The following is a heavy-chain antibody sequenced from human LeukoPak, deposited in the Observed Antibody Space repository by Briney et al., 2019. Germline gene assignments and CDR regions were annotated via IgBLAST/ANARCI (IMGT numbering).Heavy chain of an antibody. D-gene: IGHD3-10*01. CDR2: IYHSGST. Sequence: SETLSLTCTVSGYSISSGYYWGWIRQPPGKGLEWIGSIYHSGSTYYNASLKSRVTTSVDTSKNQFSLKLSSVTAADTAVYYCARAVVVRGVIYDYWGQGTLVTVSS. V-gene: IGHV4-38-2*02. CDR3: ARAVVVRGVIYDY. J-gene: IGHJ4*02. CDR1: GYSISSGYY.